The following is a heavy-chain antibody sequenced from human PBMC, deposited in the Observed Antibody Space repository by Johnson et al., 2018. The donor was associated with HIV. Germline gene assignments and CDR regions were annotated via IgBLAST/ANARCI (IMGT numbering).Heavy chain of an antibody. CDR1: GFTFSSYW. Sequence: EVQLVESGGGLVQVGGSLRLSCAASGFTFSSYWMSWVRRAPGKGLEWVANIKHDGSENYYVDSVKGRFTISRDNAKNSLYLQMNSLRAEDTAVYYCAREYDAFDIWGQGTMVTVSS. J-gene: IGHJ3*02. CDR2: IKHDGSEN. V-gene: IGHV3-7*01. CDR3: AREYDAFDI.